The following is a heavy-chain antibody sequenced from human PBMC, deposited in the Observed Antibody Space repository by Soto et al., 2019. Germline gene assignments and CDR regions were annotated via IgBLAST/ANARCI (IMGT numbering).Heavy chain of an antibody. D-gene: IGHD2-2*01. CDR1: GFTFGDYA. J-gene: IGHJ6*02. Sequence: PGGSLRLSCTASGFTFGDYAMSWFRQAPGKGLEWVGFIRSKAYGGTTEYAASVKGRFTISRDDSKSTAYLQMNSLKTEDTAVYYCTRDAPDIVVVPAAAYYYYGMDVWGQGTTVTVSS. CDR3: TRDAPDIVVVPAAAYYYYGMDV. V-gene: IGHV3-49*03. CDR2: IRSKAYGGTT.